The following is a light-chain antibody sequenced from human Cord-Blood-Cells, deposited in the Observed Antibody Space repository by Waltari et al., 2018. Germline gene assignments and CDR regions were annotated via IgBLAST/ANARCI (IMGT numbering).Light chain of an antibody. CDR2: QDS. CDR1: KLGDKY. V-gene: IGLV3-1*01. CDR3: QAWDSSTVV. Sequence: SYELTQPPSVSVSPGQTASITCSGDKLGDKYACWYQQKPGQSPVLVIYQDSKRPSRVAERFSGSNAGNTATLSISGTQAMDEADYYCQAWDSSTVVVGGGTKLTVL. J-gene: IGLJ2*01.